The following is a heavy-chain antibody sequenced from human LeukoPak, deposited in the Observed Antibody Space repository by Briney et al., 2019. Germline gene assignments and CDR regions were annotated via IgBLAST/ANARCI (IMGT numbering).Heavy chain of an antibody. D-gene: IGHD1-20*01. V-gene: IGHV3-74*01. Sequence: GGSLRLSCAASGFTFSRYWMHWVRQAPGKGLVWVSRINADGSVTSYVDSVKGRFTISRDNAKNTLYLQMNSLRVEDTAVYYCVRALTGSEDFWGQGTLVTVSS. CDR2: INADGSVT. CDR3: VRALTGSEDF. CDR1: GFTFSRYW. J-gene: IGHJ4*02.